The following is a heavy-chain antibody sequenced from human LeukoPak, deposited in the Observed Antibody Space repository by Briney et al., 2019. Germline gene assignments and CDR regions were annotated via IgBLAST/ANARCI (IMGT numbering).Heavy chain of an antibody. CDR2: INAGNGNT. J-gene: IGHJ4*02. Sequence: DSVTVSCKASGYTFTSYAMHWVRQAHGQRLEWMGWINAGNGNTKYSQKFQGRVSITRETTARTAYMEMSSLRSGDTAVYYCARDPLGEVRGVPSYFDYWGQGTLVTVSS. V-gene: IGHV1-3*01. CDR1: GYTFTSYA. D-gene: IGHD3-10*01. CDR3: ARDPLGEVRGVPSYFDY.